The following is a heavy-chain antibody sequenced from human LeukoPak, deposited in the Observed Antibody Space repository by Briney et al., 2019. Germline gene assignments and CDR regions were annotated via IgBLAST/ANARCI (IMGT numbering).Heavy chain of an antibody. J-gene: IGHJ3*02. D-gene: IGHD3-22*01. V-gene: IGHV3-21*01. CDR1: GFTFSSYS. CDR2: ISSSSSYI. CDR3: ASLDDSSGYYRGDAFDI. Sequence: GGSLRLSCAASGFTFSSYSMNWVRQAPGKGLEWVSSISSSSSYIYYADSVKGRFTISRDNAKNSLYLQMNSLRAEDTAVYYCASLDDSSGYYRGDAFDIWGQGTMVTVSS.